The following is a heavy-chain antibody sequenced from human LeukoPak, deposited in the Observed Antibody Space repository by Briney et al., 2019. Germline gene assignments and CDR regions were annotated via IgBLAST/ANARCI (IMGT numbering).Heavy chain of an antibody. CDR3: ARGMWLARGYYYYGMDV. V-gene: IGHV4-34*01. J-gene: IGHJ6*02. D-gene: IGHD6-19*01. Sequence: SGTLSLTCAVYGGSFSGYYWSWIRQPPGKGLEWIGEINHSGSTNYNPSLKSRVTISVDTSKNQFSLKLSSVTAADTAVYYCARGMWLARGYYYYGMDVWGQGTTVTVSS. CDR2: INHSGST. CDR1: GGSFSGYY.